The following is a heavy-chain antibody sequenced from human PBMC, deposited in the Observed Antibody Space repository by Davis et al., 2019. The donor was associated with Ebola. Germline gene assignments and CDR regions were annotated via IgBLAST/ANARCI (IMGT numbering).Heavy chain of an antibody. Sequence: SLKISCAASGFTFDDYAMHWVRQAPGKGLEWVSGISWNSGSIGYADSVKGRFTISRDNAKNSLYLQMNNLRAEDTALYYGAKDWDSGWYYFDYWGQGTLVTVSS. CDR2: ISWNSGSI. CDR1: GFTFDDYA. CDR3: AKDWDSGWYYFDY. J-gene: IGHJ4*02. V-gene: IGHV3-9*01. D-gene: IGHD6-19*01.